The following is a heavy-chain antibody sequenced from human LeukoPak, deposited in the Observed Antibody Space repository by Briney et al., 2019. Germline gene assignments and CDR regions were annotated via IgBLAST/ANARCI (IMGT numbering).Heavy chain of an antibody. CDR1: GFTFSSYG. CDR2: ISYDGSNK. D-gene: IGHD1-14*01. J-gene: IGHJ4*02. CDR3: AKDRTSLGITAHFDY. Sequence: GGSLRLSCAASGFTFSSYGMHWVRQAPGKGLEWVAVISYDGSNKYYADSVKGRFAISRDNAKNSLYLQMNSLRPEDTALYYCAKDRTSLGITAHFDYWGQGTLVTVST. V-gene: IGHV3-30*18.